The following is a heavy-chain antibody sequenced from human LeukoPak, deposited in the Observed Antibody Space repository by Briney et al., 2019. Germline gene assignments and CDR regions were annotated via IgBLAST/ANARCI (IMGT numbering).Heavy chain of an antibody. J-gene: IGHJ4*02. CDR2: IYYSGGT. D-gene: IGHD4-11*01. V-gene: IGHV4-59*08. CDR1: GGSISGYY. CDR3: ARTRLSNYYFDC. Sequence: SETLSLTCTVSGGSISGYYWSWIRQPPGRGLEWIGYIYYSGGTNYNPSLKSRVTISVDTSKDQFSLKLGSVTAADTAVYYCARTRLSNYYFDCWGQGTLVTVSS.